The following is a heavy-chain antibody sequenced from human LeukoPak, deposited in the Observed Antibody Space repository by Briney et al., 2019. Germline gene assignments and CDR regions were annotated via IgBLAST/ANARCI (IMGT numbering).Heavy chain of an antibody. CDR2: ISGSGGST. CDR1: GFTFSSYA. Sequence: GGSLRLSCAASGFTFSSYAMSWVRQAPGKGLEWVSAISGSGGSTYYADSVKGRFTISRDNSKHTLLLLRYSLRAEDTAVYYCAKDFSQWLEYFDYGGRGTLVTVSS. J-gene: IGHJ4*02. D-gene: IGHD6-19*01. V-gene: IGHV3-23*01. CDR3: AKDFSQWLEYFDY.